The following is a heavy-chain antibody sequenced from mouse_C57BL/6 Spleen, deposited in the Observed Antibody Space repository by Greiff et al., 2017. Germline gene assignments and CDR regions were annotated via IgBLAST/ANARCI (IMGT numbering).Heavy chain of an antibody. V-gene: IGHV3-6*01. CDR1: GYSFTSGYF. Sequence: EVKLVESGPGLVKPSQSLSLSCSVTGYSFTSGYFCNWIRRFPENKLEWMGNISNDGSNNYNPALKNRIAITRDTSKNQFFLKLNSVATDDTATYYGAREGPYAMDYWGQGTSVTVSS. CDR3: AREGPYAMDY. J-gene: IGHJ4*01. CDR2: ISNDGSN.